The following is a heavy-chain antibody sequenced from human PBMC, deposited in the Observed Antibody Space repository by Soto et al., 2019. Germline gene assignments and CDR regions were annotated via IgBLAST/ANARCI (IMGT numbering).Heavy chain of an antibody. J-gene: IGHJ4*01. V-gene: IGHV4-39*01. CDR3: ARPRHQTAMVFDY. Sequence: KASETLSLTCTVSGGSISSTPSYWAWIRQPPGKGLEWVGSTYFGGSTYYNPSLKSRVSISVDTSKNQISLKVSPATATDTAVYFWARPRHQTAMVFDYWGQGTLVTVSS. D-gene: IGHD5-18*01. CDR2: TYFGGST. CDR1: GGSISSTPSY.